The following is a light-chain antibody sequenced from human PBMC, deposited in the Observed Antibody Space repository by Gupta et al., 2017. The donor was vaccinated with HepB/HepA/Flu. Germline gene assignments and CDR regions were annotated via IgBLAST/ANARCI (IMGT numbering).Light chain of an antibody. CDR3: ISRDSSGDQYI. V-gene: IGLV3-19*01. CDR2: GKN. Sequence: SSELTQDPAVSVALGQTVRITCQGDSLSNYYASWYQQRPGQAPILVFYGKNNRPSGIPDRFSGSSSGNTASLIITGAQAEDEADYFCISRDSSGDQYIFGTGTEVSVL. CDR1: SLSNYY. J-gene: IGLJ1*01.